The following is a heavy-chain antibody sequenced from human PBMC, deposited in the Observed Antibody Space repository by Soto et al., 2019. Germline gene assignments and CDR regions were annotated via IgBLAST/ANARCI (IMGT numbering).Heavy chain of an antibody. Sequence: TLSLTCPVSGGSISRGGYYLSWIRQHPGKGLEWIGYIYYSGSTYYNPSLKSRVTISVDTSKNQFSLKLSSVTAADTAVYYCARVVAASVKKTFDYWGQGTLVTVSS. V-gene: IGHV4-31*03. D-gene: IGHD6-25*01. CDR3: ARVVAASVKKTFDY. CDR1: GGSISRGGYY. J-gene: IGHJ4*02. CDR2: IYYSGST.